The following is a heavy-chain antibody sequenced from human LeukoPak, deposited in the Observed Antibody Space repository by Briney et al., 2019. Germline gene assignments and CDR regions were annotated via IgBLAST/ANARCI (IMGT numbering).Heavy chain of an antibody. V-gene: IGHV4-38-2*02. Sequence: SETLSLTCSVSHYSITSGYYWGWIRQPPGKGLEWIGNIYHSGSTFYNPSLKSRVTISVDASKNQFSLKLSSVTAADTAVYYCASDPTPFKTYDYGDYGPPYYFDYWGQGTLVTVSS. CDR1: HYSITSGYY. CDR2: IYHSGST. D-gene: IGHD4-17*01. J-gene: IGHJ4*02. CDR3: ASDPTPFKTYDYGDYGPPYYFDY.